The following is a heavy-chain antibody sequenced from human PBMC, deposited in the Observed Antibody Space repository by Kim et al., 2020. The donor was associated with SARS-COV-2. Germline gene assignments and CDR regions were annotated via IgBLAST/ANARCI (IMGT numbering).Heavy chain of an antibody. V-gene: IGHV1-69*01. J-gene: IGHJ6*02. D-gene: IGHD6-13*01. Sequence: KCQGRVTITADESTSTAYMELSSLRSEDTAVYYCARRAYSSSWYGGGMDVWGQGTTVTVSS. CDR3: ARRAYSSSWYGGGMDV.